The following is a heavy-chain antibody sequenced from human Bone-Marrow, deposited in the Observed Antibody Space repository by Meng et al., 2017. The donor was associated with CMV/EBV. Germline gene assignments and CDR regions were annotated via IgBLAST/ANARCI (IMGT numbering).Heavy chain of an antibody. CDR3: AREHIMITFGGASFYDY. Sequence: ASVKVSCKASGYTFTSYGISWVRQAPGQGLEWMGWISAYNGNTNYAQKPQGRVTMTTDTSTSTAYMELRSLRSDDTAVYYCAREHIMITFGGASFYDYWGQGTLVTVSS. V-gene: IGHV1-18*01. CDR2: ISAYNGNT. CDR1: GYTFTSYG. J-gene: IGHJ4*02. D-gene: IGHD3-16*01.